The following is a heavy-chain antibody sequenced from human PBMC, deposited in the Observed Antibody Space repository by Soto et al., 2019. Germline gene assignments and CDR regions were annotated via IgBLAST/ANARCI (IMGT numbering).Heavy chain of an antibody. Sequence: GGSLRLSCAASGFTFSSYGMHWVRQAPGKGLEWVAVIWYDGSNKYYADSVKGRFTISRDNSKNTLYLQMNSLRAEDTAVYYCARVRTTVTTLYYYYYGMDVWGQGTTVTVSS. D-gene: IGHD4-17*01. CDR2: IWYDGSNK. J-gene: IGHJ6*02. CDR3: ARVRTTVTTLYYYYYGMDV. CDR1: GFTFSSYG. V-gene: IGHV3-33*01.